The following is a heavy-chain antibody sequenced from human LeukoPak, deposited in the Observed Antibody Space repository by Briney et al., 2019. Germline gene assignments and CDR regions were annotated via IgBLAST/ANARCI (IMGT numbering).Heavy chain of an antibody. J-gene: IGHJ5*02. D-gene: IGHD3/OR15-3a*01. CDR3: ARGRDWLRWFDP. CDR2: MNPYRGNT. CDR1: GYTFTNYK. Sequence: ASVTVSCQASGYTFTNYKITWVRQATGQGLEWMGWMNPYRGNTGYAQRLQAKVTMTKNTSISTAYMELSSLTSQDTAVYYCARGRDWLRWFDPWGQGTLVTVSS. V-gene: IGHV1-8*02.